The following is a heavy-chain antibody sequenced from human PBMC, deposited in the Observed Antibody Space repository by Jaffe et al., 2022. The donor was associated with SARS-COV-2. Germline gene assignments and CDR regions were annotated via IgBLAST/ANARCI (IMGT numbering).Heavy chain of an antibody. CDR3: ARGPAYSSFSL. CDR1: GYTFTTYY. V-gene: IGHV1-46*01. D-gene: IGHD6-19*01. J-gene: IGHJ4*02. CDR2: INPSDGST. Sequence: QVQLVQSGAEVKKPGASVQVSCKASGYTFTTYYIHWVRQAPGQGLEWMGKINPSDGSTTYTEKLQGRVTMTRDTSTSTVYMELSNLRSDDTAFYYCARGPAYSSFSLWGQGTLVTVSS.